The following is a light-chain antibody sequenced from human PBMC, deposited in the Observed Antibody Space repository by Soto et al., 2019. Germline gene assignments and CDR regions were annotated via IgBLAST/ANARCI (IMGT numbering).Light chain of an antibody. J-gene: IGLJ2*01. CDR3: ASWDTSLTVAI. CDR2: DND. CDR1: TSNVGTKH. Sequence: QSVLTQPPSVSAAPGQKVTISCSGSTSNVGTKHVSWYQQFPGTVPKVLIYDNDKRRSGIPDRFSGSRSGTTATLAITGLQSGDEAGYYCASWDTSLTVAIFGGGTKLTVL. V-gene: IGLV1-51*01.